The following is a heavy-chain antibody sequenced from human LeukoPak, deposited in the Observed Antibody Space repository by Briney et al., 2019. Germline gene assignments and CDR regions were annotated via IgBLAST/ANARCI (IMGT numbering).Heavy chain of an antibody. CDR3: XSXAIXVAXA. V-gene: IGHV3-23*01. CDR2: IHGSDDNT. CDR1: GFTFSSNA. J-gene: IGHJ4*02. D-gene: IGHD6-19*01. Sequence: GSLXXSCAASGFTFSSNAMTWVRQAPGKGLEWVSAIHGSDDNTHYADSVKGRFTISRDKSKNTLYLQMNSLRAEDTAVYYXXSXAIXVAXARGQGTLXTVSS.